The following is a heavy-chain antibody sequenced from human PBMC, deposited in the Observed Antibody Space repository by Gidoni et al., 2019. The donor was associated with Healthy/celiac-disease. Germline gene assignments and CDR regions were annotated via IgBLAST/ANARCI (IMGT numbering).Heavy chain of an antibody. Sequence: QVQLVESGGGVVQPGRSLRLSCAASGFTFSSHAMHWVRQAPGKGLEWVAVISYDGSNKYYADSVKGRFTISRDNSKNTLYLQMNSLRAEDTAVYYCARDHYYYYDSSGYYYPLDYWGQGTLVTVSS. CDR3: ARDHYYYYDSSGYYYPLDY. V-gene: IGHV3-30*04. CDR2: ISYDGSNK. J-gene: IGHJ4*02. D-gene: IGHD3-22*01. CDR1: GFTFSSHA.